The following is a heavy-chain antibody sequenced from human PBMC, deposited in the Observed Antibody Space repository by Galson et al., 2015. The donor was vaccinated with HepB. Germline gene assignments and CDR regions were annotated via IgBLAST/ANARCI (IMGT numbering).Heavy chain of an antibody. CDR2: ISAYNGNT. D-gene: IGHD3-22*01. CDR1: DYTFTSYG. V-gene: IGHV1-18*01. CDR3: ARGIQDYYDSSAYRRSYWFDP. Sequence: SVKVSCKASDYTFTSYGISWVRQAPGQGLEWMGWISAYNGNTNFAQKLQGRVTMTTDTSTSTAYMELRSLRSDDTAVYYCARGIQDYYDSSAYRRSYWFDPWGQGTLVTVSS. J-gene: IGHJ5*02.